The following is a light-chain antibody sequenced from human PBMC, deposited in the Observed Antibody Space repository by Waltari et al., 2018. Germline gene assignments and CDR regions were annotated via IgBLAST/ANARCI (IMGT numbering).Light chain of an antibody. V-gene: IGLV2-23*02. CDR1: PSDVGSYDL. CDR2: EVF. Sequence: QSALTQPASVSGTPGQSIPTSCSGTPSDVGSYDLVSWYQQHPGEAPKLLICEVFKRPPDTSSRFSGAKSGSTASLTISGLQPEDEADYYCCSYAGRGTYVFGSGTKVTVL. J-gene: IGLJ1*01. CDR3: CSYAGRGTYV.